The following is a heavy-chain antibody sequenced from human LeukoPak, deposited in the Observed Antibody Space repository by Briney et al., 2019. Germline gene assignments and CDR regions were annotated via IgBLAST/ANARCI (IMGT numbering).Heavy chain of an antibody. D-gene: IGHD5-24*01. Sequence: GGSLRLSCAASGFTVSSNYMSWVRQAPGKGLEWVSVIYDNGDAYSADSVKGRFTISRHNSKNTLYLQMNSLRPEDTAVYYCAGGSRRDGYDYWGQGTLVTLSS. CDR1: GFTVSSNY. CDR3: AGGSRRDGYDY. J-gene: IGHJ4*02. V-gene: IGHV3-53*04. CDR2: IYDNGDA.